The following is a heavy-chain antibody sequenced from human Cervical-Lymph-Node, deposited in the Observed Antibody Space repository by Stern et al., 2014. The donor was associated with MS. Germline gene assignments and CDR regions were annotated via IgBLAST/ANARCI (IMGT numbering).Heavy chain of an antibody. D-gene: IGHD1-26*01. CDR3: ARGGSTRPSGSYLPDY. V-gene: IGHV1-46*01. CDR2: INPSGGST. Sequence: VQLVESGAEVKKPGASVKVSCKASGYTFTSYYMHWVRQAPGQGLERMGIINPSGGSTSYAQKFQGRVTMTRDTYTSTVYMELSSLRSEDTAVYYCARGGSTRPSGSYLPDYWGQGTLVTVSS. J-gene: IGHJ4*02. CDR1: GYTFTSYY.